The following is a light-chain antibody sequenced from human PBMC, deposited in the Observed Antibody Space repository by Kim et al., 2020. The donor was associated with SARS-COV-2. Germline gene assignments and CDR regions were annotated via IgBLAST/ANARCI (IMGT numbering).Light chain of an antibody. CDR3: CSYAGSYTFV. J-gene: IGLJ3*02. CDR2: DVT. CDR1: SSDVGSYNY. Sequence: QSALTQPRSVSGSPGQSVTISCTGTSSDVGSYNYVSWYQQHPDKAPKLMIYDVTKRPSGVPDRFSGSKSGNMASLTISGLQAEDEADYYCCSYAGSYTFVFGGGTKVTVL. V-gene: IGLV2-11*01.